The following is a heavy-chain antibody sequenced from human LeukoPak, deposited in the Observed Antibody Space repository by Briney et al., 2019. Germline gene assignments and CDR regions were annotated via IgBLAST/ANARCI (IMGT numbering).Heavy chain of an antibody. CDR2: MNPNSGNT. Sequence: ASVKVSCKASGYTFTSYDINWVRQATGQGLEWMGWMNPNSGNTAYAQNFQGRVTITRNTSISTAYMELSSLRSEDTAVYYCARPNLYSSSWPLDYWGQGTLVTVSS. CDR3: ARPNLYSSSWPLDY. CDR1: GYTFTSYD. D-gene: IGHD6-13*01. J-gene: IGHJ4*02. V-gene: IGHV1-8*03.